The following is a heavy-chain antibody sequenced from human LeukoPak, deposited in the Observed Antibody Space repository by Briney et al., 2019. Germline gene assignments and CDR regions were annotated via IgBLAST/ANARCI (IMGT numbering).Heavy chain of an antibody. V-gene: IGHV4-4*07. CDR1: GGSISSYY. Sequence: SETLSLTCTVSGGSISSYYWSWIRQPAGKGLEWIGRIYTSGSTNYNPSLKSRVTMSVDTSKNQFSLKLSSVTAADTAVYYCAKNGQSGFSFDPWGQGTLVTVSS. J-gene: IGHJ5*02. D-gene: IGHD3-3*01. CDR2: IYTSGST. CDR3: AKNGQSGFSFDP.